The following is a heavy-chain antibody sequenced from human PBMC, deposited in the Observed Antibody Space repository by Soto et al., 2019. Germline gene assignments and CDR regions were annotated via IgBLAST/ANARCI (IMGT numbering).Heavy chain of an antibody. CDR2: INAGNGNT. J-gene: IGHJ3*02. CDR1: GYTFTSYA. D-gene: IGHD3-10*01. CDR3: ARDPDYYGSDYAFDI. Sequence: ASVKVSCKASGYTFTSYAMHWVRQAPGQRLEWMGWINAGNGNTKYSQKFQGRVTITRDTSASTAYMELSSLRSEDTAVYYCARDPDYYGSDYAFDIWGKGTTVTVSS. V-gene: IGHV1-3*01.